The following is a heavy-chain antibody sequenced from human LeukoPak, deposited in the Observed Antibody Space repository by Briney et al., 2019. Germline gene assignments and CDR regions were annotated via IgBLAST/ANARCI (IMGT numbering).Heavy chain of an antibody. CDR3: ARDDTAMVTNDY. J-gene: IGHJ4*02. D-gene: IGHD5-18*01. V-gene: IGHV3-7*01. CDR2: INQDGSEK. Sequence: GGSLRLSCAASGFTFNSYWMNWVRQAPGKGLEWVASINQDGSEKYYVDSVKGRITISRDNAKNSLYLQMNSLRAEDTAVYYCARDDTAMVTNDYWGQGTLVTVSS. CDR1: GFTFNSYW.